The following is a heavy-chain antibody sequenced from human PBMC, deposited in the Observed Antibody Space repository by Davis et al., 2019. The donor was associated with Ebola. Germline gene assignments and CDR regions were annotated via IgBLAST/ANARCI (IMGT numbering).Heavy chain of an antibody. CDR1: GFLFDDYV. Sequence: PGGSLRLSCAASGFLFDDYVFHWVRQAPGKGLEWLAVLSSDGNIKIYVDSVKGRFTISRDNSDNTLYLQMNSLSTEDTAVYYCSKDTGSSGSSFQSYFDFWGQGTLVTVSS. J-gene: IGHJ4*02. CDR2: LSSDGNIK. CDR3: SKDTGSSGSSFQSYFDF. V-gene: IGHV3-30*18. D-gene: IGHD1-26*01.